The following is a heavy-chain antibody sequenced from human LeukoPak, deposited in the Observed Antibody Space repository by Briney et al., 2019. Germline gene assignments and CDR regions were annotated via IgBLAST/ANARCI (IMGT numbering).Heavy chain of an antibody. J-gene: IGHJ4*02. CDR2: ISAYNGNT. D-gene: IGHD6-13*01. CDR1: GYTFTSYG. V-gene: IGHV1-18*04. CDR3: ARDRTAAAALDFDY. Sequence: GASVKVSCKASGYTFTSYGISWVRQAPGQGLEWMGWISAYNGNTNYAQKLQGRVTMTTDTSTSTAYMELRGLRSDDTAVYYCARDRTAAAALDFDYWGQGTLVTVSS.